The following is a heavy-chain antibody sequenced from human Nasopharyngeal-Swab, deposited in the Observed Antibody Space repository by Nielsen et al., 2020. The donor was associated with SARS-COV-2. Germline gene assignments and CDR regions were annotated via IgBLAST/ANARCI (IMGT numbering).Heavy chain of an antibody. D-gene: IGHD6-13*01. Sequence: GGSLRLSCAASGFTFSSYAMHWVRRAPGKGLEWVAFMSYDGSNKYYADSVKGRFTISRDNSNNTLYLQMSSLRPEDTAVYFCARARPRLSRSIAAAGLDTFDIWGQGTMVTVSS. J-gene: IGHJ3*02. CDR3: ARARPRLSRSIAAAGLDTFDI. CDR1: GFTFSSYA. V-gene: IGHV3-30-3*01. CDR2: MSYDGSNK.